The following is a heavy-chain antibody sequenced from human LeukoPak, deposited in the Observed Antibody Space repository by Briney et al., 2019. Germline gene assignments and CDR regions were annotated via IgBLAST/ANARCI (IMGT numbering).Heavy chain of an antibody. CDR2: ISYDGSNK. D-gene: IGHD6-13*01. Sequence: GGSLRLSCAASGFTFSSYVMHWVRQAPGKGLEWVAVISYDGSNKYYADSVKGRFTISRDNSKNTLYLQMNSLRAEDTAVYYCARDSSSWGFDYWGQGTLVTVSS. V-gene: IGHV3-30*04. J-gene: IGHJ4*02. CDR3: ARDSSSWGFDY. CDR1: GFTFSSYV.